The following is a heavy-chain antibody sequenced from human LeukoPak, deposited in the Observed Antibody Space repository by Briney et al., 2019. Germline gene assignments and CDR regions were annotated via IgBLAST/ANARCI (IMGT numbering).Heavy chain of an antibody. V-gene: IGHV3-7*01. CDR3: ARGGAARPDF. CDR1: GFTFSTYW. Sequence: PGGSLRLSCAASGFTFSTYWMNWFRQTPGQGLEGVAKIKADGGEKEHVASVKGRFTISRDNAKNSLYLQMNSLGGEDTAVYYCARGGAARPDFWGQGTLVTVSS. D-gene: IGHD6-6*01. J-gene: IGHJ4*02. CDR2: IKADGGEK.